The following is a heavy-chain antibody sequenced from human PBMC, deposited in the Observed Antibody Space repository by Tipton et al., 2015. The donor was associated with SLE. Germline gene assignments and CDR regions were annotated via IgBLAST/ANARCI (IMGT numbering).Heavy chain of an antibody. CDR3: ARRGGGFCSGGTCFYDYAMDV. CDR1: GGSISSSSYY. J-gene: IGHJ6*02. V-gene: IGHV4-39*07. Sequence: TLSLTCTVSGGSISSSSYYWGWIRQPPGKGLEWIGSIYYSGSTNYNPSLKSRVTISVDTSKNQFSLKLSSVTAADTAVYYCARRGGGFCSGGTCFYDYAMDVWGQGTTVTVSS. CDR2: IYYSGST. D-gene: IGHD2-15*01.